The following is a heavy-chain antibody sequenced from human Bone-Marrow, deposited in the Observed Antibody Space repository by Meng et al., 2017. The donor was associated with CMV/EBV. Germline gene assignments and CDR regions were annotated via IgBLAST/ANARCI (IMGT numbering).Heavy chain of an antibody. V-gene: IGHV3-21*01. D-gene: IGHD4-11*01. J-gene: IGHJ5*02. CDR1: GFRFMSYS. Sequence: GGSLRLSCVASGFRFMSYSMIWVRQAPGKGLECVSSIDTRSTSIEYEDSVKGRFTISRDNARNSLYLEMNRLRVEDTAVYYCATAGGYSNNIFGVAPRGQGTLVTVSS. CDR3: ATAGGYSNNIFGVAP. CDR2: IDTRSTSI.